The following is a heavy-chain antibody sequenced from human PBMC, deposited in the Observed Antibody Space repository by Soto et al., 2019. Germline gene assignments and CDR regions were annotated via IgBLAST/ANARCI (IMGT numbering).Heavy chain of an antibody. Sequence: SVKVSCKASGGTFSSYGISWVRQAPGQGLEWMGGIIPIFGTANYAQKFQGRVTITADESTSTAYMELSSLRSEDTAVYYCARDSPEAGYYYYGMDVWGQGTTVTVSS. V-gene: IGHV1-69*13. CDR1: GGTFSSYG. D-gene: IGHD6-13*01. CDR2: IIPIFGTA. CDR3: ARDSPEAGYYYYGMDV. J-gene: IGHJ6*02.